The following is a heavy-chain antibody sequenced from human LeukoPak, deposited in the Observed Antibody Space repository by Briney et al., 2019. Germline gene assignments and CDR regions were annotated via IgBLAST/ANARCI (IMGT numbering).Heavy chain of an antibody. CDR3: ARVGRITMVRGVTSYYYYMDV. J-gene: IGHJ6*03. D-gene: IGHD3-10*01. Sequence: SETLSLTCTVSGGSISSSSYYWGWIRQPPGKGLEWIGSIYYSGSTYYNPSLKSRVTISVDTSKNQFSLKLSSVTAADTAVYYCARVGRITMVRGVTSYYYYMDVWGKGTTVTVSS. V-gene: IGHV4-39*07. CDR2: IYYSGST. CDR1: GGSISSSSYY.